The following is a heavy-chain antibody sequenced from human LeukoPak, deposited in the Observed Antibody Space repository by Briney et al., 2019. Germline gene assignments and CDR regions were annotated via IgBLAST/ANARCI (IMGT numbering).Heavy chain of an antibody. CDR1: GYTFASYD. CDR3: TRGQASTVYYYYGMDV. CDR2: MNPNSGNT. V-gene: IGHV1-8*01. J-gene: IGHJ6*02. Sequence: ASVKVSCKASGYTFASYDINWVRQATGQGLEWMGLMNPNSGNTGYAQKFQGRVTMTRNTSISTAYMELSSLRSEDTAVYYCTRGQASTVYYYYGMDVWGQGTTVTVSS. D-gene: IGHD4-11*01.